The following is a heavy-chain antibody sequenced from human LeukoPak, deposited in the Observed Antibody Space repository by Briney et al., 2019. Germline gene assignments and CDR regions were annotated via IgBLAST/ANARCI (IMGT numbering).Heavy chain of an antibody. CDR1: GFTFSSYA. CDR2: ISGSGGST. J-gene: IGHJ4*02. CDR3: AKPPVVVPAAAYFDY. V-gene: IGHV3-23*01. Sequence: GGSLRLSCAASGFTFSSYAMSWVRQAPGKGLECVSAISGSGGSTYYADSVKGRFTISRDNSKNTLYLQMNSLRAEDTAVYQCAKPPVVVPAAAYFDYWGQGTLVTVSS. D-gene: IGHD2-2*01.